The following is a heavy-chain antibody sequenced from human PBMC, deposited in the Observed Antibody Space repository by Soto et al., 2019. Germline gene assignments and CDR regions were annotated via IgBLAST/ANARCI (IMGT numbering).Heavy chain of an antibody. D-gene: IGHD3-3*01. CDR1: GDSVSSNSAA. Sequence: SQTLSLTCAISGDSVSSNSAAWNWIRQSPSRGLEWLGRTYYRSKWYNDYAVSVKSRITINPDTSKNHFSLQLNSVTPEDTAVYYCARGGEYYDFWSGYYGYYGMDVWGQGTTVTVSS. CDR3: ARGGEYYDFWSGYYGYYGMDV. CDR2: TYYRSKWYN. V-gene: IGHV6-1*01. J-gene: IGHJ6*02.